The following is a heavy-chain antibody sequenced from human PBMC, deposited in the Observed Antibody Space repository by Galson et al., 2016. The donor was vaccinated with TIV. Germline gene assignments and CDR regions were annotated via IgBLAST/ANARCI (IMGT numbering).Heavy chain of an antibody. V-gene: IGHV2-70*11. D-gene: IGHD3-22*01. CDR2: IDWDDDQ. Sequence: PALVKPTQTLTLTCTFSGFSLSTSGVCVSWIRQPPGKALEWLARIDWDDDQNYSPFLKTRLTISKDTSKNQVVLTMTNTDPVDTATYYCARTLFSGDDGYLIDYWGQGARVTVSS. CDR1: GFSLSTSGVC. J-gene: IGHJ4*01. CDR3: ARTLFSGDDGYLIDY.